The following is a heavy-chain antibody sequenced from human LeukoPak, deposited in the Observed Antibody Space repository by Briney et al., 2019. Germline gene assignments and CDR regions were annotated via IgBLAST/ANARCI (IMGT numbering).Heavy chain of an antibody. J-gene: IGHJ4*02. CDR3: ARDSPLFYYDSSGYDY. Sequence: ASVKVSCKVSGYTFTSYGISWVRQAPGQGLEWMGWINPNGGGTNYAQTFQGRVTMTRDTSISTAYMELRSLRSDDTAVYYCARDSPLFYYDSSGYDYWGQGTLVTVSS. CDR1: GYTFTSYG. CDR2: INPNGGGT. V-gene: IGHV1-2*02. D-gene: IGHD3-22*01.